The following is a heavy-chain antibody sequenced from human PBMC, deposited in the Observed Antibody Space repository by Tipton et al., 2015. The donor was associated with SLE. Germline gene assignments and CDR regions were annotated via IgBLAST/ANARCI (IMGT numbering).Heavy chain of an antibody. CDR1: GGSISSYY. J-gene: IGHJ5*02. CDR3: AGGGPKNWFDP. Sequence: TLSLTCTVSGGSISSYYWSWIRQPPGKGLEWIGYIYYSGSTNYNPSLKSRVTISVDTSKNQFSLKLSSVTAADTAVYYCAGGGPKNWFDPWGQGTLVTVSS. V-gene: IGHV4-59*01. D-gene: IGHD1-26*01. CDR2: IYYSGST.